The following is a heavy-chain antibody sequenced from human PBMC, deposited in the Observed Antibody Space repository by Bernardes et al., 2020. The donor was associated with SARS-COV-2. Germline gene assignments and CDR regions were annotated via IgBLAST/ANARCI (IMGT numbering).Heavy chain of an antibody. CDR1: GFTFSSSG. D-gene: IGHD3-9*01. Sequence: VGSLSLSCAASGFTFSSSGMSWVRQAPGKGLEWVSVLYSGGNTYYADSVKGRFTISRDNSKNTLYLQMNSLRADDTAMYYCARGTGYSARPVDYWGQGTLVTVYS. CDR3: ARGTGYSARPVDY. CDR2: LYSGGNT. V-gene: IGHV3-53*01. J-gene: IGHJ4*02.